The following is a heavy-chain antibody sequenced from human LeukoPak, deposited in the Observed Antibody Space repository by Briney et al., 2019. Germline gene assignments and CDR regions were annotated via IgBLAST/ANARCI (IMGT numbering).Heavy chain of an antibody. CDR1: GGSISSYY. CDR2: IYYSGST. Sequence: SETLSLTCTVSGGSISSYYWSWIPQPPGKGLEWIGYIYYSGSTNYNPSLKSRVTISVDTSKNQFSLKLSSVTAADTAVYYCARGSSSSPFDYWGQGTLVTVSS. V-gene: IGHV4-59*01. J-gene: IGHJ4*02. CDR3: ARGSSSSPFDY. D-gene: IGHD6-6*01.